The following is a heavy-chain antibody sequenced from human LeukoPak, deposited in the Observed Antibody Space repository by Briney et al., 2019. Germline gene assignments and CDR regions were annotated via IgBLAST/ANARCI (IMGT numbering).Heavy chain of an antibody. CDR3: ARHGGESIVSMILHAFDI. CDR1: GDSISSYS. D-gene: IGHD5/OR15-5a*01. V-gene: IGHV4-59*08. J-gene: IGHJ3*02. Sequence: SETLSLTCTVSGDSISSYSWSWIRQPPGKGLEWIGSIYYSGSTNYNPSLKSRVTMSVDTSKNQFSLKMSSVIAADTAVYYCARHGGESIVSMILHAFDIWGQGTMVTVSS. CDR2: IYYSGST.